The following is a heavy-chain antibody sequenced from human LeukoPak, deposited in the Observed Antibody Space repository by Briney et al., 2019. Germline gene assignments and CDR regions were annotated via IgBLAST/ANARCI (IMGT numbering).Heavy chain of an antibody. CDR2: IYYSGST. Sequence: NPSETLSLTCTVSGGSISSGDYYWSWIRQPPGKGLEWIGYIYYSGSTYYNPSLKSRVTISVDTSKNQFSLKLSSVTAADTAVYYCAVWIAAAGRGFGYWGQGTLVTVSS. J-gene: IGHJ4*02. CDR1: GGSISSGDYY. CDR3: AVWIAAAGRGFGY. V-gene: IGHV4-30-4*08. D-gene: IGHD6-13*01.